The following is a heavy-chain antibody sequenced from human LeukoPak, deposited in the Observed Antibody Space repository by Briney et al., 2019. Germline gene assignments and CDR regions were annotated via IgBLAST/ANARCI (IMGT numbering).Heavy chain of an antibody. CDR3: ARVGWEQWLVPSPYYFDY. Sequence: SETLSLTCTVSGGSISSYYWSWIRQPPGKGLEWIGYIYYSGSTNYNPSLKSRVTISVDTSKNQFSLKLSSVTAADTAVYYCARVGWEQWLVPSPYYFDYWGQGTLVTVSS. V-gene: IGHV4-59*01. CDR2: IYYSGST. J-gene: IGHJ4*02. CDR1: GGSISSYY. D-gene: IGHD6-19*01.